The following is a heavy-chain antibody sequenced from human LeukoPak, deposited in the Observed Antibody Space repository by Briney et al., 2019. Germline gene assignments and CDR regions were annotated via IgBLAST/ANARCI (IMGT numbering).Heavy chain of an antibody. D-gene: IGHD6-13*01. J-gene: IGHJ3*02. CDR3: ARGAASFSDAFDI. V-gene: IGHV5-51*01. CDR1: GYSFTSYW. Sequence: KGGESLKISCKGSGYSFTSYWIGWVRQMPGKGLEWMGIIYPGDSDTRYSPSFQGQVTISADRSISTAYLQWSSLKASDTAMYYCARGAASFSDAFDIWGQGTMVTVSS. CDR2: IYPGDSDT.